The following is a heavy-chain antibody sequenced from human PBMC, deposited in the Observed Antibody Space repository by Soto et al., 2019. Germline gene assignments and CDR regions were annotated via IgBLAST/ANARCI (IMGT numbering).Heavy chain of an antibody. Sequence: GGSLRLSCVVAGLTVSSNSMNWVRQAPGKGLEWVSSISTGGVTYYADSVKGRFAISRDTSRNTLYLQMSILRVEDTAVFYFASVHPLFSFGYQRGNYFDYWGQGALVTVSS. D-gene: IGHD2-21*01. CDR2: ISTGGVT. CDR1: GLTVSSNS. CDR3: ASVHPLFSFGYQRGNYFDY. V-gene: IGHV3-66*01. J-gene: IGHJ4*02.